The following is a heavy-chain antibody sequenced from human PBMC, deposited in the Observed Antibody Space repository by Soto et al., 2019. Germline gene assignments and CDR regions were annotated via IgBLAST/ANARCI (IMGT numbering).Heavy chain of an antibody. Sequence: QVQLQESGPGLVKPSQTLSLTCTVSGGSISSGGYYWSWIRQHPGKGLEWIGYIYYSGSPYYNPSLKSRVTISVDTSKNQFSLKLSSVTAADTAVYYCAASSGGAVRNGMDVWGQGTTVTVSS. CDR1: GGSISSGGYY. V-gene: IGHV4-31*03. J-gene: IGHJ6*02. CDR3: AASSGGAVRNGMDV. CDR2: IYYSGSP. D-gene: IGHD3-10*01.